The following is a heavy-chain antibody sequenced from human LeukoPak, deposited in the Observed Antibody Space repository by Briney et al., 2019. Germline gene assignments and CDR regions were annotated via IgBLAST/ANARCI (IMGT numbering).Heavy chain of an antibody. V-gene: IGHV4-31*03. Sequence: SETLSLTCTVSGGSVSSGSFYWSWIRQPPGKGLEWIGHIYYSGSTYYNPSLKSRVTISVDTSKNQFSLKLTSVTAADTAVYYCARSRSGYYGDVDYWGQGTLVTVSS. D-gene: IGHD3-3*01. CDR2: IYYSGST. CDR1: GGSVSSGSFY. CDR3: ARSRSGYYGDVDY. J-gene: IGHJ4*02.